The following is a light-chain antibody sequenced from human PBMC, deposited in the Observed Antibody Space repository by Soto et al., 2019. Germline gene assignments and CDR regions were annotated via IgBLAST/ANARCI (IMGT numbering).Light chain of an antibody. CDR2: ESS. CDR1: SSDVGTYNL. Sequence: QSALTQPASLSGSPGQSITISCTGTSSDVGTYNLVSWYQQHPGRAPKLMIYESSNRPSWISTRFSGSRSGNTASLTISGLLPEDEADYYCCAYAGSYTFLFGGGTKVTVL. J-gene: IGLJ2*01. V-gene: IGLV2-23*03. CDR3: CAYAGSYTFL.